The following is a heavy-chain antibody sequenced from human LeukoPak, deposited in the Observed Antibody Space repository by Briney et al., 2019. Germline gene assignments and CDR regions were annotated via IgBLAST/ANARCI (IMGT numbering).Heavy chain of an antibody. CDR2: VIPLFGTS. CDR1: RVTFTNST. CDR3: ARGSYFDVLSGFYYSHMYV. V-gene: IGHV1-69*08. Sequence: SVKVSCKTSRVTFTNSTLNWVRQAPGQGLEWMGRVIPLFGTSNYAPKFRGRVSITADTSTSTAYLEMSSLTSDDTALYYCARGSYFDVLSGFYYSHMYVWGEGTTDTDS. J-gene: IGHJ6*03. D-gene: IGHD3-3*01.